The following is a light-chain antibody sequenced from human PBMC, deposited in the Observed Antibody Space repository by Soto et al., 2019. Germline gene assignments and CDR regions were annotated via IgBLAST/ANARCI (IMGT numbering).Light chain of an antibody. J-gene: IGKJ5*01. V-gene: IGKV1-39*01. CDR2: AAS. CDR1: QSISSY. CDR3: QQSYSTPIT. Sequence: DIQMAPSPASLSVSLVYRFTNTGRASQSISSYLNWYQQKPGEAPKLLIYAASSLQSGVPSRFSGSGSGTDFTLTIGSLQPDDFATYYCQQSYSTPITFGQGTRLDIK.